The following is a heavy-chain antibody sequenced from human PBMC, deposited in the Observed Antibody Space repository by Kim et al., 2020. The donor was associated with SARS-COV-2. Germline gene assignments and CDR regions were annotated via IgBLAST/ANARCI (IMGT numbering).Heavy chain of an antibody. CDR2: INPNSGCT. CDR3: ARSLLGYCSGGSCSLDAFDI. CDR1: GYTFTGYF. D-gene: IGHD2-15*01. J-gene: IGHJ3*02. Sequence: ASVKVSCMASGYTFTGYFIHWVRQAPGQGLEWMGRINPNSGCTNSAQQFQDRFTMTTDTSTSTAYMELTNLRSDDTVIFYCARSLLGYCSGGSCSLDAFDIWGQGTLVTVTS. V-gene: IGHV1-2*05.